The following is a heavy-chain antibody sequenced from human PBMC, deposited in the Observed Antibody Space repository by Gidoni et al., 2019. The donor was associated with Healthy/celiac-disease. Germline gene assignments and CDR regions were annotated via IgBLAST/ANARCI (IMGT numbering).Heavy chain of an antibody. J-gene: IGHJ6*02. CDR3: ARDLTGSYGMDV. D-gene: IGHD3-9*01. V-gene: IGHV3-21*01. CDR1: GFPFSSYS. Sequence: EVQLVESGGGLVKPGGSLRLSCAASGFPFSSYSMNWVRQAPGKGLEWVSSISSSSSYIYYADSVKGRFTISRDNAKNSLYLQMNSLRAEDTAVYYCARDLTGSYGMDVWGQGTTVTVSS. CDR2: ISSSSSYI.